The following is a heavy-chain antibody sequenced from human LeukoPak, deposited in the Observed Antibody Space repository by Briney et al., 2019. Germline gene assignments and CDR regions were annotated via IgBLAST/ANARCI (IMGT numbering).Heavy chain of an antibody. V-gene: IGHV3-30*18. CDR3: AKDRQSSRYYDSSGYYYIPDY. J-gene: IGHJ4*02. CDR2: ISYDGSNK. D-gene: IGHD3-22*01. Sequence: PGGSLRLSCAASGFTFSSYGMHWVRQAPGKGLEWVAGISYDGSNKYYADSVKGRFTISRDNSKNTLYLQMNSLRAEDTAVYYCAKDRQSSRYYDSSGYYYIPDYWGQGTLVTVSS. CDR1: GFTFSSYG.